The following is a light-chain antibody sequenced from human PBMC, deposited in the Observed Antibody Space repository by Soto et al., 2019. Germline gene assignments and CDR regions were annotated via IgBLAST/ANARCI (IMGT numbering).Light chain of an antibody. CDR2: GAS. J-gene: IGKJ1*01. CDR3: LLDFRYFWA. CDR1: QSVSGSY. Sequence: EIVLTQSPGTLSLSPGERATLSCRASQSVSGSYLAWYQQKPGQAPRLLIYGASSRATGIPDRFSGSGSGTDFTLTTSRLEPEDFATYYCLLDFRYFWAFGQGTKVDIK. V-gene: IGKV3-20*01.